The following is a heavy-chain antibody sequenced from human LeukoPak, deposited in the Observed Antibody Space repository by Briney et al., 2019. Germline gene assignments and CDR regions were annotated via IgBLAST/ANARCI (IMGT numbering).Heavy chain of an antibody. CDR3: AKYPASGGYFDY. J-gene: IGHJ4*02. CDR2: ISGSGANT. D-gene: IGHD6-13*01. V-gene: IGHV3-23*01. Sequence: PGGSLRLSRAASGFTFSTYSMSWVRLAPGKGLEWVSGISGSGANTYYADSVKGRFTISRDNSKNTLYLQMNSLRAKDTAVFYCAKYPASGGYFDYWGQGTLVTVSS. CDR1: GFTFSTYS.